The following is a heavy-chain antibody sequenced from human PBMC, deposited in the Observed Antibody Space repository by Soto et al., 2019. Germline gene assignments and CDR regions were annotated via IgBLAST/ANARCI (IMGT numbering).Heavy chain of an antibody. J-gene: IGHJ6*02. CDR1: CYTFISYG. CDR2: ISVYNGNT. CDR3: GRLGYCSGSNCYYYGMDA. Sequence: ASGKVSCKASCYTFISYGISWVRQAPGQGLEWMGWISVYNGNTNYAQKFQGRVTMTTDASTSTAYMELRSLRSDDTAVYYCGRLGYCSGSNCYYYGMDAWGQGTTVTVSS. D-gene: IGHD2-15*01. V-gene: IGHV1-18*04.